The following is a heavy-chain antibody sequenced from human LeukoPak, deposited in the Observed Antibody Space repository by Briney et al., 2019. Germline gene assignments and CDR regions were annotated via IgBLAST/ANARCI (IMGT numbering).Heavy chain of an antibody. J-gene: IGHJ4*02. V-gene: IGHV3-33*01. D-gene: IGHD3-22*01. Sequence: GGSLRLSCAAPGFTFSSYGMHWVRQAPGKGLEWVAVIWYDGSNKYYADSVKGRFTISRDNSKNTLYLQMNSLRAEDTAVYYCARDHSYYDSSGTDYWGQGTLVNVSS. CDR1: GFTFSSYG. CDR2: IWYDGSNK. CDR3: ARDHSYYDSSGTDY.